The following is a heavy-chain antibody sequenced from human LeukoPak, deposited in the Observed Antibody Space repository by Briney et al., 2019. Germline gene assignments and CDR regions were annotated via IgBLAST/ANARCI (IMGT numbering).Heavy chain of an antibody. CDR3: ARDREARMVRGVNPTDY. D-gene: IGHD3-10*01. J-gene: IGHJ4*02. Sequence: GGSLRLSCAASGFTFSSYAMHWVRQAPGKGLEWVAVISYDGSNKYYADSVKGRFTISRDNAKNSLYLQMNSLRAEDTAVYYCARDREARMVRGVNPTDYWGQGTLVTVSS. CDR2: ISYDGSNK. V-gene: IGHV3-30-3*01. CDR1: GFTFSSYA.